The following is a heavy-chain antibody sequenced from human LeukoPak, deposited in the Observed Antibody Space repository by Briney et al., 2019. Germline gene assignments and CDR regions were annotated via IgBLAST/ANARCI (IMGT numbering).Heavy chain of an antibody. D-gene: IGHD4-11*01. J-gene: IGHJ4*02. CDR1: GASIITTNYY. Sequence: SSETLSLTCTVSGASIITTNYYWGWIRQPPGKGLEWIGSISYSGNAYYNPSLRSRLSIPMDASKNQFSLKVRSVTAADTAVYYCARNLGQTWGTVTTDLWYFDHWGQGTLVPVSS. CDR2: ISYSGNA. V-gene: IGHV4-39*01. CDR3: ARNLGQTWGTVTTDLWYFDH.